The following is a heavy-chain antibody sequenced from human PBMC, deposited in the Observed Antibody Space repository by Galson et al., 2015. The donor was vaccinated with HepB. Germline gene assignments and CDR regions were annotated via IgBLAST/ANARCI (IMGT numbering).Heavy chain of an antibody. CDR3: ARGVLLWFGELLYTFDY. D-gene: IGHD3-10*01. J-gene: IGHJ4*02. CDR2: INPSGGST. V-gene: IGHV1-46*01. Sequence: SVKVSCKASGYTFTSYYMHWVRQAPGQGLEWMGIINPSGGSTSYAQKFQGRVTMTRDTSTSTVYMELSSLRSEDTAVYYCARGVLLWFGELLYTFDYWGQGTLVTVSS. CDR1: GYTFTSYY.